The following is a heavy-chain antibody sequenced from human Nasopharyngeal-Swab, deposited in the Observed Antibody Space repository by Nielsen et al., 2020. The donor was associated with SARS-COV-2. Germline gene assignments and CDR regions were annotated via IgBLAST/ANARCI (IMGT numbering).Heavy chain of an antibody. Sequence: GESLKISCAASGFTFSSYAMHWVRQAPGKGLEWVAVISYDGSNKYYADSVKGRFTISRDNSKNTPYLQMNSLRAEDTAVYYCARPSSGSYQSYFDYWGQGTLVTVSS. CDR2: ISYDGSNK. V-gene: IGHV3-30-3*01. J-gene: IGHJ4*02. CDR1: GFTFSSYA. CDR3: ARPSSGSYQSYFDY. D-gene: IGHD1-26*01.